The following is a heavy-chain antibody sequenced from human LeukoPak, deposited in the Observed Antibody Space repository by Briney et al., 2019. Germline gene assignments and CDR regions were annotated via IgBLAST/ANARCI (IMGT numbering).Heavy chain of an antibody. D-gene: IGHD3-3*01. J-gene: IGHJ4*02. CDR2: IYTSGST. V-gene: IGHV4-4*07. CDR1: GGSISSYC. Sequence: PSDTLSLTCTVSGGSISSYCWSWIRQHAGKGLEWLGHIYTSGSTNYNPSLKSRVTISADKSTNQFSLKLSSVTAADTAVYYCARDRFGDLNYFDYWGQGTLVTVSS. CDR3: ARDRFGDLNYFDY.